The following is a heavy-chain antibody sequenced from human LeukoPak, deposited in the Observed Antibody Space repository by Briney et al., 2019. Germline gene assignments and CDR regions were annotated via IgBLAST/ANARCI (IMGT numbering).Heavy chain of an antibody. CDR3: ARGGAPNLADY. D-gene: IGHD4/OR15-4a*01. CDR1: GFTFSSYT. CDR2: ISGSNSYI. J-gene: IGHJ4*02. V-gene: IGHV3-21*04. Sequence: GGSLRLSCAASGFTFSSYTMHWIRQVPGKGLEWVSSISGSNSYIFYADSVKGRFTISRDNSKNMLYLQMNSLRVEDTAVYYCARGGAPNLADYWGPGTLVTVSS.